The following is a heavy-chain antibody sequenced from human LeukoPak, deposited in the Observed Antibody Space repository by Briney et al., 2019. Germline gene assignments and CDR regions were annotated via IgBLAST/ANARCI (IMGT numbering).Heavy chain of an antibody. CDR2: IYTSGST. J-gene: IGHJ3*02. D-gene: IGHD3-10*01. CDR1: GGFISNYY. V-gene: IGHV4-4*07. CDR3: ARRVMDRITPSGMGAFDI. Sequence: SETLSLTCTVSGGFISNYYWSWIRQPAGKGLEWIGRIYTSGSTNYNSSLKSRVTMSVDTSKNQFSLSLSSVTAADTAVYYCARRVMDRITPSGMGAFDIWGQGTMVTVSS.